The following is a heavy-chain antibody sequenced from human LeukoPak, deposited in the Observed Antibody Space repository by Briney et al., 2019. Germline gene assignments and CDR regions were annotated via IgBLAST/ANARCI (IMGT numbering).Heavy chain of an antibody. CDR1: GFTFSSYA. CDR2: ISSSGSTI. J-gene: IGHJ6*03. D-gene: IGHD6-19*01. Sequence: GGSLRLSCAASGFTFSSYAMSWVRQAPGKGLEWVSYISSSGSTIYYADSVKGRFTISRDNAKNSLYLQMNSLRVEDTAVYYCARDGTPNYGSGWVYMDVWGEGTTVTISS. CDR3: ARDGTPNYGSGWVYMDV. V-gene: IGHV3-48*03.